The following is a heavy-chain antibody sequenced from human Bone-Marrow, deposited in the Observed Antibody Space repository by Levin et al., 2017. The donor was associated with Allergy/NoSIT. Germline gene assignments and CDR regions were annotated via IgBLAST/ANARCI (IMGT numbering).Heavy chain of an antibody. Sequence: GESLKISCEASGFSFRDYEMTWVRQAPGKGLEWISYINENSDTIYYADSVKGRFTISRDNAKNSLYLQMNSLRAEDTAVYYCASGPISDYWGRGAQVSVSS. CDR2: INENSDTI. CDR1: GFSFRDYE. J-gene: IGHJ4*02. CDR3: ASGPISDY. V-gene: IGHV3-48*03. D-gene: IGHD3-3*01.